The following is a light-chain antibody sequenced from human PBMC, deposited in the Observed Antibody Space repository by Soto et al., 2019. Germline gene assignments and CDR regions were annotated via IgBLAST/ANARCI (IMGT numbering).Light chain of an antibody. J-gene: IGKJ1*01. CDR3: QQYGSSPPWT. V-gene: IGKV3-20*01. CDR2: GAS. CDR1: QSVSSSY. Sequence: EIVLTQSPGTLSLSPGERGTLSCRASQSVSSSYLAWYQQKPGQAPRLLIYGASSRATGIPDRFSGSGSGTDFTLTISRLEPEDFAVYYCQQYGSSPPWTFGQGTKVKIK.